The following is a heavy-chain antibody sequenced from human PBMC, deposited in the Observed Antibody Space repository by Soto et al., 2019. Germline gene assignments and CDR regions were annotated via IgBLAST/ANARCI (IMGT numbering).Heavy chain of an antibody. CDR2: ISYDGSNK. Sequence: GGSLRLSCAASGFTFSSYGMHWVRQAPGKGLEWVAVISYDGSNKYYADSVKGRFTISRDNSKNTLYLQMNSLRAEDTAVYYSAKDIVVVVAASLFDYWGQGTLVTVSS. CDR3: AKDIVVVVAASLFDY. V-gene: IGHV3-30*18. CDR1: GFTFSSYG. J-gene: IGHJ4*02. D-gene: IGHD2-15*01.